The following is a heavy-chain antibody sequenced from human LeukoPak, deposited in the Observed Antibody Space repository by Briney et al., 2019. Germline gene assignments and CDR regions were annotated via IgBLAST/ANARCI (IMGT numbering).Heavy chain of an antibody. D-gene: IGHD5-24*01. V-gene: IGHV4-59*08. Sequence: SETLSLTCTVSGGSISSHYWSWIRQPPGKGLEWIGYIYYSGSTYYNPSLKSRVTISVDTSKNQISLKLSSVTAADTAVYYCARERDGYDPPRRAFDIWGQGTMVTVSS. CDR1: GGSISSHY. CDR2: IYYSGST. CDR3: ARERDGYDPPRRAFDI. J-gene: IGHJ3*02.